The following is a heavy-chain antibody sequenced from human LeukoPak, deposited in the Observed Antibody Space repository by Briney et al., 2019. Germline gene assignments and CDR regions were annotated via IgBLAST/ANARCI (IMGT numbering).Heavy chain of an antibody. Sequence: GGSLRLSCAASGLTYSSYEMNWVRQARGRGLVGVSYISSSGNTIYYADSVKGRFTISRDNAKNSLYLQMNSLRAEDTAVYYCAELGITMIGGVWGKGTTVTISS. D-gene: IGHD3-10*02. CDR1: GLTYSSYE. J-gene: IGHJ6*04. CDR2: ISSSGNTI. CDR3: AELGITMIGGV. V-gene: IGHV3-48*03.